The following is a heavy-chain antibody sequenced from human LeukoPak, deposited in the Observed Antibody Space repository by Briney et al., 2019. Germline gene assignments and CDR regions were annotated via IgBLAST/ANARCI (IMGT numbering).Heavy chain of an antibody. V-gene: IGHV4-59*08. D-gene: IGHD3-10*01. J-gene: IGHJ4*02. CDR1: GGSISSYY. Sequence: SETLSLTCTVSGGSISSYYWSWIRQPPGKGPEWIGYIYYSGSTNYNPSLKSRVTISVDTSKNQFSLKLSSVTAADTAVYYCARLAYYGSGSFDYWGQGTLVTVSS. CDR2: IYYSGST. CDR3: ARLAYYGSGSFDY.